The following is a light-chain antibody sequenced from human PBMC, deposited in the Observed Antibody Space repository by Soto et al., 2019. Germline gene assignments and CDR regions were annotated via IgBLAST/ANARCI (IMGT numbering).Light chain of an antibody. V-gene: IGLV2-14*03. CDR2: DVS. CDR3: SSYTSRSTLGV. CDR1: NSDIGGYNY. J-gene: IGLJ2*01. Sequence: QSVLIQPASVSGSPGQSITISCTGTNSDIGGYNYVSWYQQHPGKAPKLMIYDVSNRPSGVSYRFSGSKSGNTASLTISGLQAEDEADYYCSSYTSRSTLGVFGGGTKLTVL.